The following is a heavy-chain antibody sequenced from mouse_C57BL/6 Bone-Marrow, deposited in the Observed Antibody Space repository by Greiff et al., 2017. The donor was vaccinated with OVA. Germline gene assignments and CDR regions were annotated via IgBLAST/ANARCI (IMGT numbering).Heavy chain of an antibody. J-gene: IGHJ4*01. CDR1: GYTFTGYW. V-gene: IGHV1-9*01. CDR3: ARSDAITTVVDYYAMDY. CDR2: ILPGSGST. D-gene: IGHD1-1*01. Sequence: QVQLQQSGAELMKPGASVKLSCKATGYTFTGYWIEWVKQRPGHGLEWIGEILPGSGSTHYNEKFKGKATFTADTSSNTAYIQLSSLTTEDSAIYYCARSDAITTVVDYYAMDYWGQGTSVTVSS.